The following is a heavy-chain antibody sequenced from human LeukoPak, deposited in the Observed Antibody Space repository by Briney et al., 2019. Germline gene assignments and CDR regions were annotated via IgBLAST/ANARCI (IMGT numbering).Heavy chain of an antibody. D-gene: IGHD5-24*01. Sequence: PGGSLRLSCAASGFTFSSYSMNWVRQAPGKGLEWVSTISSSSSYIYYADSVKGRFTISRDNAKNSLYLQMNSLRAEDTAVYYCARGQRWLLQFPFDSWGQGTMVTVSS. CDR1: GFTFSSYS. V-gene: IGHV3-21*01. J-gene: IGHJ4*02. CDR3: ARGQRWLLQFPFDS. CDR2: ISSSSSYI.